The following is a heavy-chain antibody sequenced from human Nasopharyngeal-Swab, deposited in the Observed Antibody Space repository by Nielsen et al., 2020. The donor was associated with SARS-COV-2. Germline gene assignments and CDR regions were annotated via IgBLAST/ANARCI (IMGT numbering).Heavy chain of an antibody. J-gene: IGHJ4*02. D-gene: IGHD1-26*01. CDR3: ARPSSGSYSNYFDY. CDR1: GFTFSSYA. V-gene: IGHV3-30*04. CDR2: ISYDGSNK. Sequence: GESLKISCAASGFTFSSYAMHWVRQAPGKGLEWVAVISYDGSNKYYADSVKGRFTISRDNSKNTLYLQMNSLRAEDTAVYYCARPSSGSYSNYFDYWGQGTLVTVSS.